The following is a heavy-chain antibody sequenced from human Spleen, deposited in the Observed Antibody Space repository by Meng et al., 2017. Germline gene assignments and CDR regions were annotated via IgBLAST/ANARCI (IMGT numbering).Heavy chain of an antibody. CDR2: IRSKAYGGTT. D-gene: IGHD3-10*01. J-gene: IGHJ4*02. CDR3: TRPIYYGSGSYRGEDDY. V-gene: IGHV3-49*04. Sequence: GGSLRLSCAASGFTFSSYAMYWVRQPPGKGLEWVGLIRSKAYGGTTEYAASVKGRFTISRDDSKSIAYLQMNSLKTEDTAVYYCTRPIYYGSGSYRGEDDYWGQGTLVTVSS. CDR1: GFTFSSYA.